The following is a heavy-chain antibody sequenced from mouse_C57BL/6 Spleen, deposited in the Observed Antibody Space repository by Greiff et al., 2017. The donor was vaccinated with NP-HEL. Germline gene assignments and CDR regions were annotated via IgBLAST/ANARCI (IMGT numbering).Heavy chain of an antibody. V-gene: IGHV1-64*01. CDR3: AVITTVVADY. J-gene: IGHJ2*01. CDR2: IHPNSGST. Sequence: QVQLQQPGAELVKPGASVKLSCKASGYTFTSYWMHWVKQRPGQGLEWIGMIHPNSGSTNYNEKFKSKATLTVDQSSSTAYMQLSSLTSEDSAVYYCAVITTVVADYWGQGTTLTVSS. D-gene: IGHD1-1*01. CDR1: GYTFTSYW.